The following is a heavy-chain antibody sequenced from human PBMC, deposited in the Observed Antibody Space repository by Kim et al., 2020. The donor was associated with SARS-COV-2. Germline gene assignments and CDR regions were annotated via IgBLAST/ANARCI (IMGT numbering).Heavy chain of an antibody. V-gene: IGHV4-59*08. Sequence: SETLSLTCTVSGGSISSYYWSWIRQPPGKGLEWIGYIYYSGSTNYNPSLKSRVTISVDTSKNQFSLKLSSVTAADTAVYYCARQRQMVRGANFDYWGQGTLVTVSS. D-gene: IGHD3-10*01. CDR3: ARQRQMVRGANFDY. CDR2: IYYSGST. J-gene: IGHJ4*02. CDR1: GGSISSYY.